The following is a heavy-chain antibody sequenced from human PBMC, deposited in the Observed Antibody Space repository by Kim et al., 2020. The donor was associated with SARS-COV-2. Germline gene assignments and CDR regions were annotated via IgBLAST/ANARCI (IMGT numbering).Heavy chain of an antibody. CDR3: AKESGHDNGDQLDY. J-gene: IGHJ4*02. V-gene: IGHV3-23*01. Sequence: GGSLRLSCAASGFTFSRYAMSWVRQAPGKGLEWVSAISGSGGSTYYAGSVKGRFTISRDNSKNTMYLQMNSLRAEDTAVYYCAKESGHDNGDQLDYWGQGTLVTVSS. CDR2: ISGSGGST. CDR1: GFTFSRYA. D-gene: IGHD4-17*01.